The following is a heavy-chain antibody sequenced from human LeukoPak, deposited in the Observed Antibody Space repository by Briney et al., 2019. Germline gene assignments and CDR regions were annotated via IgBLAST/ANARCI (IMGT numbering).Heavy chain of an antibody. Sequence: ASVKVSCKASGYTFTSYNMHWVRQAPGQGLEGMGIINTSGGSTRYAQKFQGRGTMTTDTSTSTVYMELSSLRSEDTAVYYCARDQVGSSGWYFDLWGRGTLVTVSS. J-gene: IGHJ2*01. CDR3: ARDQVGSSGWYFDL. CDR1: GYTFTSYN. CDR2: INTSGGST. D-gene: IGHD3-10*01. V-gene: IGHV1-46*01.